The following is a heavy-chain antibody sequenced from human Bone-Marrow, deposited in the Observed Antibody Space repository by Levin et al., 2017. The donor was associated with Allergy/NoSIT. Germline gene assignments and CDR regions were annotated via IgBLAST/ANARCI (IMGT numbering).Heavy chain of an antibody. D-gene: IGHD3-9*01. CDR1: GDSIMSSSW. Sequence: SCTVSGDSIMSSSWWSWVRQVPGKGLEWIGEIYHSGNTNFNPSLQSRVTISVDISRNQFSLKLSSVIAADTAVYFCARGPRRYFDWGDGFDIWGQGTAVTVSS. CDR3: ARGPRRYFDWGDGFDI. CDR2: IYHSGNT. V-gene: IGHV4-4*01. J-gene: IGHJ3*02.